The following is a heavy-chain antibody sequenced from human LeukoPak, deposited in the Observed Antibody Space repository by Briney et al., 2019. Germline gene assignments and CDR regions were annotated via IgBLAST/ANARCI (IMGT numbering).Heavy chain of an antibody. CDR1: GFTFSSYS. CDR2: ISSSSSTI. V-gene: IGHV3-48*01. D-gene: IGHD2-2*01. Sequence: GGSLRLSCAASGFTFSSYSMNWVRQAPGKGLEWVSYISSSSSTIYYADSVKGRFTISRDNAKNSLYLQMNSLRAEDTAVYYCARDPGVPAAPLDYWGQGTLVTVSS. CDR3: ARDPGVPAAPLDY. J-gene: IGHJ4*02.